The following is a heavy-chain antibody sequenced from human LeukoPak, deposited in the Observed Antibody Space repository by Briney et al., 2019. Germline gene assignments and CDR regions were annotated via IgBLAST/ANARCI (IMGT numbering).Heavy chain of an antibody. Sequence: SETLSLTCTVSGGSISSSSYYWGWLRQPPGKGLEWIGNIFYSGSTYYNPSLKSRVTISVDTSKNQFSLKLSSVTAADTAVYYCARVETTMIRYWGQGTLVAVSS. CDR1: GGSISSSSYY. D-gene: IGHD3-16*01. CDR2: IFYSGST. J-gene: IGHJ4*02. CDR3: ARVETTMIRY. V-gene: IGHV4-39*07.